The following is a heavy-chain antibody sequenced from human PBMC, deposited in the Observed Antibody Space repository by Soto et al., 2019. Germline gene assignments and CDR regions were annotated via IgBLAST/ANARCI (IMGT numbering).Heavy chain of an antibody. J-gene: IGHJ4*02. D-gene: IGHD6-6*01. Sequence: PGGSLRLSCTASGFPFSSYNMNWVRQAPGKGLEWVSSITSSSSYIFYADSVKGRFTISRDNAKNSLYLEMNSLRAEDTAVYYCAREFISARLPFDSWGQGPLVTVSS. CDR2: ITSSSSYI. CDR1: GFPFSSYN. CDR3: AREFISARLPFDS. V-gene: IGHV3-21*01.